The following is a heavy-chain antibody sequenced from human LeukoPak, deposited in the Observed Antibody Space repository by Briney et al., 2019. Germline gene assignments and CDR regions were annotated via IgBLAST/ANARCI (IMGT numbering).Heavy chain of an antibody. CDR1: GGSISSYY. J-gene: IGHJ4*02. CDR2: IYTSGST. D-gene: IGHD2/OR15-2a*01. V-gene: IGHV4-4*07. Sequence: SETLSLTCTVSGGSISSYYWSWIRQPAGKGLEWIGRIYTSGSTNYNPSLKSRVTMSVDTSKNQFSLKLSSATAADTAVYYCARDSPDPGSLIAHHLFDYWGQGTLVTVSS. CDR3: ARDSPDPGSLIAHHLFDY.